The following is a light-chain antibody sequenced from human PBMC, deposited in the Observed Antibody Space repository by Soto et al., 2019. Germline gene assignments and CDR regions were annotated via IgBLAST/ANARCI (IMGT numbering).Light chain of an antibody. J-gene: IGLJ3*02. CDR1: SSNIGAGYS. V-gene: IGLV1-40*01. CDR2: AN. CDR3: QSYDNALSAWV. Sequence: QSVLTQSPSVSGAPGQRVTISCTGSSSNIGAGYSVHSYQQLPGTAPKLLIYANNRPSGVPDRFSGSKSGTSASLAITGLQPEDEADYYCQSYDNALSAWVFGGGTKLTVL.